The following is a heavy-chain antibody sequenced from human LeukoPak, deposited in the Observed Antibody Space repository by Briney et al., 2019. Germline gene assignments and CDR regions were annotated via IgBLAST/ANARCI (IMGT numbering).Heavy chain of an antibody. CDR2: ISYDGTNK. D-gene: IGHD4-11*01. J-gene: IGHJ4*02. Sequence: GTPLRLCYAACGFTFSNYARHWVRQAPGKVLEWVAFISYDGTNKYYADSVKGRFTISRDNSKITLYLQMNSLRPEDTAVYYCARDRGLTTPFDYWGQGTLVTVCS. V-gene: IGHV3-30-3*01. CDR1: GFTFSNYA. CDR3: ARDRGLTTPFDY.